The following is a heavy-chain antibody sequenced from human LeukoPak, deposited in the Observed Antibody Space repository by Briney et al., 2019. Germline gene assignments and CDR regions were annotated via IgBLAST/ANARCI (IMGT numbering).Heavy chain of an antibody. J-gene: IGHJ6*02. D-gene: IGHD3-22*01. Sequence: PSETLSLTCTVSGGSISGYYWSWIRQPAGKGLEWIGRIYTSGSTNYNPSLKSRVTMSVDTSKNQFSLKLSSVAAADTAVYYCARQFNCYDSSGYYGGWRGMDVWGQGTTVTVSS. CDR1: GGSISGYY. CDR3: ARQFNCYDSSGYYGGWRGMDV. V-gene: IGHV4-4*07. CDR2: IYTSGST.